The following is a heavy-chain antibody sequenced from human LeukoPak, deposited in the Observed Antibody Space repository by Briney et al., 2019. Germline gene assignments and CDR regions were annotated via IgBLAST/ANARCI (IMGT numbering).Heavy chain of an antibody. D-gene: IGHD4-11*01. CDR3: AKDAQRGFDYSNSLQY. J-gene: IGHJ4*02. Sequence: PGGSLRLSCAASGFTFSHYAMHWVRQAPGKGLEWVAVIWSDGTNQYYADSVKGGFTIYRDDFQKRVFLQMNNLRVEDTALYYCAKDAQRGFDYSNSLQYWGQGALVTVSS. CDR1: GFTFSHYA. CDR2: IWSDGTNQ. V-gene: IGHV3-33*06.